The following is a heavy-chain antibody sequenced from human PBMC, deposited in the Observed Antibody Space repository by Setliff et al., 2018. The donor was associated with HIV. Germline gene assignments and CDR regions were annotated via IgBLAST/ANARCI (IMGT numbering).Heavy chain of an antibody. CDR3: ARQDHSSVNTGDLYAFDV. CDR1: GYTFTAYY. Sequence: ASVKVSCKASGYTFTAYYIHWVRQAPGHELQLMGRIEPSSGGTNYIQKFQGRVTITRDTSIYTVYMELTGLTSDDTAVYYCARQDHSSVNTGDLYAFDVWGQGTMVTVSS. D-gene: IGHD2-21*01. J-gene: IGHJ3*01. V-gene: IGHV1-2*06. CDR2: IEPSSGGT.